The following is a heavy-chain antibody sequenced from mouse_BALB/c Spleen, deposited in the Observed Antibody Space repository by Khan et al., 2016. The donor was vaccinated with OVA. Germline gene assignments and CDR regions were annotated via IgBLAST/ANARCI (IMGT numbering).Heavy chain of an antibody. Sequence: QVQLKQSGAELARPGASVKMSCQASGYTFTSYTMHRAKPRSGQGLEWIGYTIPSYGYTNHNQMFRHKATLTADKPSSIAYMQLRCLTSEDSEDYYCAKVAPYHSNSRASFASWGQEALVTGSA. V-gene: IGHV1-4*01. J-gene: IGHJ3*01. CDR3: AKVAPYHSNSRASFAS. CDR1: GYTFTSYT. D-gene: IGHD1-1*01. CDR2: TIPSYGYT.